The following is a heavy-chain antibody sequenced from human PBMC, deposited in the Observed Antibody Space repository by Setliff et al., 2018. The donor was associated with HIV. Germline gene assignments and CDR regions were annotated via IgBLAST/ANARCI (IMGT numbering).Heavy chain of an antibody. V-gene: IGHV4-39*07. J-gene: IGHJ4*02. CDR3: AAQDLDLVKYYYXXY. Sequence: KTSETLSLTCTVXXGSISRSTHHWAWIRPHPGKGLEWXGALSSKGLAYYNPSLNRRVAISIDSSKNLSSLRLDSLTAADTAVYYCAAQDLDLVKYYYXXYWGPG. CDR1: XGSISRSTHH. D-gene: IGHD1-26*01. CDR2: LSSKGLA.